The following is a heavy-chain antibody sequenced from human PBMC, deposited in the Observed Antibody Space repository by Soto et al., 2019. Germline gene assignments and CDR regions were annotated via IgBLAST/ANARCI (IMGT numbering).Heavy chain of an antibody. CDR2: INAGNGNT. CDR1: GNTFTSYG. CDR3: ASSYYYDSSGYSSLYYYGMDV. Sequence: ASMKVSCNASGNTFTSYGMHLVRQAPGQRLEWMGWINAGNGNTKYSQMFQGRVTITRDTSASTAYMELSSLRSEDMAVYYCASSYYYDSSGYSSLYYYGMDVWGQGTTVTVSS. J-gene: IGHJ6*02. D-gene: IGHD3-22*01. V-gene: IGHV1-3*01.